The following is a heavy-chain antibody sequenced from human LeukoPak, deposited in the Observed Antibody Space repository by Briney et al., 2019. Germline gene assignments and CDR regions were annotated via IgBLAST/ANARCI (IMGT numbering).Heavy chain of an antibody. CDR3: AKDPDQVTVAGKFDY. V-gene: IGHV3-23*01. CDR1: GFTFSSYA. D-gene: IGHD6-19*01. J-gene: IGHJ4*02. Sequence: GGSLRLSCAASGFTFSSYAMSWVRQAPGKGLEWVSAISGSGGSTYYADSVKGQFTISRDNSKNTLYLQMNSLRAEDTAVYYCAKDPDQVTVAGKFDYWGQGTLVTVSS. CDR2: ISGSGGST.